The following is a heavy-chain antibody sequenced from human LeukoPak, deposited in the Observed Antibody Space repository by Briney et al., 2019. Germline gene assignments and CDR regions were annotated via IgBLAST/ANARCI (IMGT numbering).Heavy chain of an antibody. CDR1: GYTFTGYY. J-gene: IGHJ4*02. Sequence: GASVKVSCKSSGYTFTGYYMHWVRQAPGQGLEWMGWINPNSGGTNYAQKFQGRVTMTRDTSISTAYMELSRLRSDDTAVYYCARDKSPLRGATSELDYWGQGTLVTVSS. CDR3: ARDKSPLRGATSELDY. CDR2: INPNSGGT. D-gene: IGHD3-10*01. V-gene: IGHV1-2*02.